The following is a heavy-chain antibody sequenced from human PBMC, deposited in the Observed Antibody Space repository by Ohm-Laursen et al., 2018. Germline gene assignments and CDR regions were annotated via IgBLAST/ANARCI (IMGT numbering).Heavy chain of an antibody. CDR3: ARTVGMMTNFDF. Sequence: SLRLSCAASGFTFSSYPMNWVRQAPGKGLEWLSYIDGYSSYIYYADSVKGRFTISRDNADNSLYLQMNSLSAEDTAVYYCARTVGMMTNFDFWGQGTLVTVSS. J-gene: IGHJ4*02. D-gene: IGHD4-23*01. CDR1: GFTFSSYP. CDR2: IDGYSSYI. V-gene: IGHV3-21*05.